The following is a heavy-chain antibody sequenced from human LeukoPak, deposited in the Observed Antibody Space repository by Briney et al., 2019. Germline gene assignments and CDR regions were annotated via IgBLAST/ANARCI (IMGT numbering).Heavy chain of an antibody. CDR3: AKDLGDSSFLDAFDI. CDR1: GFTFSSYA. J-gene: IGHJ3*02. V-gene: IGHV3-23*01. Sequence: GGSLRLSCAASGFTFSSYAMSWVRQAPGKGLEWVSAISGSGGSTYYADSVKGRFTISRDNPKNTLYLQMNSLRAEDTAVYYCAKDLGDSSFLDAFDIWGQGTMVTVSS. D-gene: IGHD3-22*01. CDR2: ISGSGGST.